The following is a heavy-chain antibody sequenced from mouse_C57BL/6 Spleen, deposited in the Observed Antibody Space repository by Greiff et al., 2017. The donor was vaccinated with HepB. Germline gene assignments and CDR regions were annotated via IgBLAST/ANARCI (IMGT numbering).Heavy chain of an antibody. CDR2: IRNKANGYTT. D-gene: IGHD2-2*01. Sequence: EVQVVESGGGLVQPGGSLSLSCAASGFTFTDYYMSWVRQPPGKALEWLGFIRNKANGYTTEYSASVKGRFTISRDNSQSILYLQMNALRAEDSATYYCARSGYDVYAMDYWGQGTSVTVSS. CDR3: ARSGYDVYAMDY. V-gene: IGHV7-3*01. CDR1: GFTFTDYY. J-gene: IGHJ4*01.